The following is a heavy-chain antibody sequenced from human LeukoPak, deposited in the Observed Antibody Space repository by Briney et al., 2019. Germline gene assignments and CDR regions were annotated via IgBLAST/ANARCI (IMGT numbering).Heavy chain of an antibody. Sequence: GGSLRLSCAASEFTFDDYAMHWVRQAPGKGLERVSGIDWNSGLIGYADSVEGRFTISRDNAKNSLYLQMNSLRTEDTALYYCAKSGIYGSGSRPYYFDCWGQGTLVTVSS. CDR2: IDWNSGLI. V-gene: IGHV3-9*01. CDR3: AKSGIYGSGSRPYYFDC. CDR1: EFTFDDYA. J-gene: IGHJ4*02. D-gene: IGHD3-10*01.